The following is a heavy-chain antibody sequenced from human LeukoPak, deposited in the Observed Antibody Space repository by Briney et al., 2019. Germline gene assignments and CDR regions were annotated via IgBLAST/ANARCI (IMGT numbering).Heavy chain of an antibody. CDR3: ARAPDDYDFWSGPFDY. J-gene: IGHJ4*02. D-gene: IGHD3-3*01. Sequence: ASVKVSCKASGYSFTSYGISWVRQAPGQGLEWMGWISAYSGNTNYAQNLQGRVTMTTDTSTSTAYMELRSLRSDDTAVYYCARAPDDYDFWSGPFDYWGRGTLVTVSS. CDR2: ISAYSGNT. CDR1: GYSFTSYG. V-gene: IGHV1-18*04.